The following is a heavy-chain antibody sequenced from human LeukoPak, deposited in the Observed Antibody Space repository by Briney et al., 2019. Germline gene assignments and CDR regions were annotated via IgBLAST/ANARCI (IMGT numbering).Heavy chain of an antibody. CDR3: TKDHPDCRGTSCLLFDS. CDR2: ITSGGGST. D-gene: IGHD2-2*01. CDR1: GFTFSSYA. Sequence: GRSLRLSCAASGFTFSSYAMSWVRQAPGKGLEWVSMITSGGGSTYHADSVKGRFTISRDNSKNTLYLQMTSLGAEDTAVYYCTKDHPDCRGTSCLLFDSWGQGTLVTVSS. V-gene: IGHV3-23*01. J-gene: IGHJ4*02.